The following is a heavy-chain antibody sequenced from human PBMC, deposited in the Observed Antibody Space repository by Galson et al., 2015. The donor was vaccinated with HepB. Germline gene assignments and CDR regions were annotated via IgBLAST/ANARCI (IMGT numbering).Heavy chain of an antibody. CDR3: ARPYDKGEFDY. J-gene: IGHJ4*02. D-gene: IGHD3-16*01. CDR2: ISYDGSNK. Sequence: SLRLSCAASGFRFSDYDMHWVRQAPGKGLEWVAVISYDGSNKYYADSVKADSVKGRFTISRDNFKKTLTLQMNSLRAEDTAVYYCARPYDKGEFDYWGQGTLVTVSS. V-gene: IGHV3-30-3*01. CDR1: GFRFSDYD.